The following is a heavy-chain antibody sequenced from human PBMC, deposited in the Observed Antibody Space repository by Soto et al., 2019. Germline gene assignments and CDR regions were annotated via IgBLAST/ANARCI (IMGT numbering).Heavy chain of an antibody. Sequence: SETLSLTCAVSGGSISSGGYSWSWIRQPPGKGLEWIGYIYHSGSTYYNPSLKSRVTISVDTSKNQFSLKLSSVTAADTAVYYCVMGGYFDWSFDYWGQGTLVTVSS. J-gene: IGHJ4*02. CDR2: IYHSGST. V-gene: IGHV4-30-2*01. D-gene: IGHD3-9*01. CDR3: VMGGYFDWSFDY. CDR1: GGSISSGGYS.